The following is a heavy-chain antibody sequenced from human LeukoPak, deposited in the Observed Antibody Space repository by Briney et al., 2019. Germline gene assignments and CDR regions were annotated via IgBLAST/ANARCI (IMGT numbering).Heavy chain of an antibody. CDR2: ISSSGSTI. Sequence: GSLRRSCAASGFTFSDYYMSWIRQAPGKGLEWGSYISSSGSTIYYADSVKGRFTISRDNAKNSLYLQMNSLRSEDTGVYYCARVMSVDTTMVWDHYYYMDVWGKGTTVTVSS. D-gene: IGHD5-18*01. J-gene: IGHJ6*03. CDR1: GFTFSDYY. V-gene: IGHV3-11*01. CDR3: ARVMSVDTTMVWDHYYYMDV.